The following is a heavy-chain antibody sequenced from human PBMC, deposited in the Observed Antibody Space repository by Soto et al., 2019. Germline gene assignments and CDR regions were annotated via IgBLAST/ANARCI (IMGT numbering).Heavy chain of an antibody. D-gene: IGHD3-22*01. V-gene: IGHV1-18*04. CDR3: ARDREYYYDSSGNYYYHYGMDV. Sequence: ASVKVSCKASGYTFTNYGISWVRQAPGQGLEWMGWISGYNGNTKYAQKFQGRVTMTTDTPTNTAYMELRSLRSVDTAVYYCARDREYYYDSSGNYYYHYGMDVWGQGTTVTVSS. J-gene: IGHJ6*02. CDR1: GYTFTNYG. CDR2: ISGYNGNT.